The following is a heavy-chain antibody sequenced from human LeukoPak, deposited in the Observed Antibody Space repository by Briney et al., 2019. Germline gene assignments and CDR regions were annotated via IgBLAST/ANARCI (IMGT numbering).Heavy chain of an antibody. Sequence: SETLSLTCTVSGGSISSYYWSWIRQPPGKGLEWIGYIYYSGSTSYNPSLKSRVTISVDTSKKQFSLKLSSVTAADTAVYYCATTTIRLGYWGQGTLVTVSS. CDR2: IYYSGST. D-gene: IGHD1-26*01. J-gene: IGHJ4*02. CDR1: GGSISSYY. V-gene: IGHV4-59*12. CDR3: ATTTIRLGY.